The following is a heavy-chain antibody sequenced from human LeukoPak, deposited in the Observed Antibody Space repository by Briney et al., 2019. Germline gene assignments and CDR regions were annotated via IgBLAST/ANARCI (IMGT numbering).Heavy chain of an antibody. CDR1: GGSVSSGSYY. CDR2: NHYSGST. D-gene: IGHD1-26*01. Sequence: SETLSLTCTVSGGSVSSGSYYWSWIRQPPGKGLEWIGYNHYSGSTNSNSSLKSRVTISVETSKNQFSLKLRSVTAADTAVYYCARDGRGSEYHADYWGQGTLVSVST. V-gene: IGHV4-61*01. J-gene: IGHJ4*02. CDR3: ARDGRGSEYHADY.